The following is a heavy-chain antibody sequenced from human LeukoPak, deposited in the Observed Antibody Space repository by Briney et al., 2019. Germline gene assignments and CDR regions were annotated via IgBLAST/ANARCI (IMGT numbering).Heavy chain of an antibody. Sequence: SVKVSCTASVGTFSSYAISWVRQAPGQGLEWMGGIIPIFATANYAQKFQGRVTITADESTNTAFMELSSLRSEDTAIYYCVREGLSGTFAFWGQGTLVTVSS. CDR2: IIPIFATA. D-gene: IGHD1-26*01. CDR3: VREGLSGTFAF. V-gene: IGHV1-69*01. CDR1: VGTFSSYA. J-gene: IGHJ4*02.